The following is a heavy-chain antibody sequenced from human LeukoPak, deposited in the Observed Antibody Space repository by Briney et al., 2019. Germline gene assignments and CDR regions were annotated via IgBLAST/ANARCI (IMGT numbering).Heavy chain of an antibody. Sequence: PSETLSLTCTVSGGSISSYYWSWIRQPPGKGLEWIRYIYYSGSTNYNPSLKSRVTISVDTSKNQFSLKLSSMTAADTAVYYCARGAPYSSGWYYFDYWGQGTLVTVSS. V-gene: IGHV4-59*01. CDR3: ARGAPYSSGWYYFDY. D-gene: IGHD6-19*01. J-gene: IGHJ4*02. CDR2: IYYSGST. CDR1: GGSISSYY.